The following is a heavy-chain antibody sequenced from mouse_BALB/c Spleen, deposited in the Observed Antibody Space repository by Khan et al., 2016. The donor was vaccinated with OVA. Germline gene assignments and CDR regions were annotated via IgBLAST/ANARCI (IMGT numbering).Heavy chain of an antibody. CDR1: GLTFSTYG. CDR2: VSTGGSYT. Sequence: EVQGVESGGDLVKPGGSLKLSCAASGLTFSTYGMSWVRQTPDKRLEWVATVSTGGSYTYYPDSVKGRFTISRDNAKNTLYLQMSGLKSEDTAMFYCTRLAYYYDSEGFAYWGQGTLVTVSA. CDR3: TRLAYYYDSEGFAY. J-gene: IGHJ3*01. D-gene: IGHD1-1*01. V-gene: IGHV5-6*01.